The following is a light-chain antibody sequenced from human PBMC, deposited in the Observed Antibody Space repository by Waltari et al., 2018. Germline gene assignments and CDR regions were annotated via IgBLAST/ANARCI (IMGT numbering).Light chain of an antibody. CDR2: KAS. V-gene: IGKV1-5*03. J-gene: IGKJ5*01. Sequence: DIHITQSPSTLSASVGDRLTLTCRDSQSISSWLAWYQKKPGKAPKLLIYKASSLESGVPARFSGSGSGTEFTLTISSLQADDVATYYCQQYNSYSCTFGQGTRLEIK. CDR3: QQYNSYSCT. CDR1: QSISSW.